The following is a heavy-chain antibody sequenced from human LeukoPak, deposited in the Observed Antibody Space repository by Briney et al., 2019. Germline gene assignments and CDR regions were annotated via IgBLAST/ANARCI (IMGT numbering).Heavy chain of an antibody. CDR3: AKGRAATVSAAEFDY. V-gene: IGHV3-9*01. CDR1: GFTFDDYA. D-gene: IGHD4-17*01. J-gene: IGHJ4*02. CDR2: ISWNSGSI. Sequence: GGSLRLSCAASGFTFDDYAMHWVRQAPGKGLEWVLGISWNSGSIGYADSVKGRFTISRDNAKNSLYLQMNSLRAEDTALYYCAKGRAATVSAAEFDYWGQGTLVTVSS.